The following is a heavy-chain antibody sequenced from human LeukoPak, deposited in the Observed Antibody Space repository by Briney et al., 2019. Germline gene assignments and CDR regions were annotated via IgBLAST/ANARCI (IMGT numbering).Heavy chain of an antibody. V-gene: IGHV3-23*01. CDR1: GFTFSSYS. D-gene: IGHD1-26*01. CDR2: ISGGGGST. CDR3: AKDGRYRNGHFDY. J-gene: IGHJ4*02. Sequence: GGSLRLSCAASGFTFSSYSMYWVRQAPGKGLEWVSAISGGGGSTYYADSVKGRFTISRDISKNTLYLQTNSLRAEDTAVYYCAKDGRYRNGHFDYWGQGTLVTVSS.